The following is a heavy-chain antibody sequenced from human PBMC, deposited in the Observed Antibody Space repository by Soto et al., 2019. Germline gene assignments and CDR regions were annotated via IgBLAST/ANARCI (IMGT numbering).Heavy chain of an antibody. V-gene: IGHV3-23*01. CDR2: ISGSGGGT. J-gene: IGHJ4*02. Sequence: PGGSLRLSCAASGFTFNIYAMSWVRQAPGKGLEWVSAISGSGGGTYYADSVEGRFTISRDNSNNTLYLQMSSLRAEDTAVYYCAKEQKDSSTWSELNYWGQGT. CDR1: GFTFNIYA. D-gene: IGHD6-13*01. CDR3: AKEQKDSSTWSELNY.